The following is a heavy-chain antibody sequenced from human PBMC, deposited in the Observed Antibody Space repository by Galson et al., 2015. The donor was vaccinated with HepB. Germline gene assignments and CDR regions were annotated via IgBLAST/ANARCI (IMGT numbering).Heavy chain of an antibody. J-gene: IGHJ6*02. CDR3: ARGHYYDSSGYLGYYYYGMDV. V-gene: IGHV1-2*04. Sequence: SVKVSCKASGYTFTGYYMHWVRQAPGQGLEWMGWINPNSGGTNYAQKFQGWVTMTRDTSISTAYMELSRLRSDDTAVYYCARGHYYDSSGYLGYYYYGMDVWGQGTTVTVSS. CDR1: GYTFTGYY. D-gene: IGHD3-22*01. CDR2: INPNSGGT.